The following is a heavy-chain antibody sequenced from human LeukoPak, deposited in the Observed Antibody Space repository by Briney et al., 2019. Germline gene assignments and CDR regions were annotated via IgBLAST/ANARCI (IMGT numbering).Heavy chain of an antibody. V-gene: IGHV3-53*01. CDR2: VYSGGTT. J-gene: IGHJ4*02. D-gene: IGHD5-18*01. Sequence: GGSLRLSCAASGFTVSSNSMSWVRQAPGKGLEWVSVVYSGGTTYYADSVKGRFTISRDNSKNTLYLQMNSLRAEDTAVYYCASRGYTYGSHFDYWGQGTLVTVSS. CDR1: GFTVSSNS. CDR3: ASRGYTYGSHFDY.